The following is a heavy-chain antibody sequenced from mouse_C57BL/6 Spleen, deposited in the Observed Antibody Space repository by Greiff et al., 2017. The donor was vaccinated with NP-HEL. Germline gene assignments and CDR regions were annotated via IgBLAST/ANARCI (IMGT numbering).Heavy chain of an antibody. J-gene: IGHJ4*01. D-gene: IGHD6-1*01. V-gene: IGHV1-26*01. CDR1: GYTFTDYY. CDR2: INPNNGGT. Sequence: EVQLQQSGPELVKPGASVKISCKASGYTFTDYYMNWVKQSHGKSLEWIGDINPNNGGTSYNQKFKGKATLTVDKSSSTAYMELRSLTSEDSAVYYCAREGPPKGAMDYWGQGTSVTVSS. CDR3: AREGPPKGAMDY.